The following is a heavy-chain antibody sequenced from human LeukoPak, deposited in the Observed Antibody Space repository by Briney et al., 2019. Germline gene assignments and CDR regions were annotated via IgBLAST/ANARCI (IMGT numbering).Heavy chain of an antibody. J-gene: IGHJ5*02. V-gene: IGHV3-30-3*01. Sequence: GGSLRLSCAASGFTFSNYWMSWVRQSPGKGLEWEAVISYDGSNKYYADSVKGRFTISRDNSKNTLYLQMNSLRAEDTAVYYCASFDIVVVPAAIEGVNWFDPWGQGTLVTVSS. D-gene: IGHD2-2*02. CDR2: ISYDGSNK. CDR1: GFTFSNYW. CDR3: ASFDIVVVPAAIEGVNWFDP.